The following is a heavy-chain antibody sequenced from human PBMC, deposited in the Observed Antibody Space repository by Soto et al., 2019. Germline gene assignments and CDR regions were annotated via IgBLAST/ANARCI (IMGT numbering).Heavy chain of an antibody. CDR2: ISYDRSNK. J-gene: IGHJ4*02. D-gene: IGHD6-19*01. V-gene: IGHV3-30*18. CDR1: GFTFSSYG. CDR3: AKDKGSSGWYSLFDY. Sequence: GGSLRLSCAASGFTFSSYGMHWVRQAPGKGLEWVAVISYDRSNKYYADFVKGRFTISRDNSKNTLYLQMNSLRAEDTAVYYCAKDKGSSGWYSLFDYWGQGTLVTVSS.